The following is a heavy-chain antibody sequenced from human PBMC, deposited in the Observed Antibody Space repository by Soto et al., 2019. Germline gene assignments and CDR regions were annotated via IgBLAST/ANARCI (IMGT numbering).Heavy chain of an antibody. CDR3: ATDGGSSSWPLDY. D-gene: IGHD6-13*01. V-gene: IGHV1-24*01. CDR2: FDPEDGET. Sequence: ASVKVSCKVSGYTLTELSMHWVRQAPGKGLEWMGGFDPEDGETIYAQKFQGRVTMTEDTSTDTAYMELSSLRSEDTALYYCATDGGSSSWPLDYWGQGTLVTVSS. CDR1: GYTLTELS. J-gene: IGHJ4*02.